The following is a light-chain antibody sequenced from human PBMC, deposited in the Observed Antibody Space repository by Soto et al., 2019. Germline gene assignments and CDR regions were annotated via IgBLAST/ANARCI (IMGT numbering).Light chain of an antibody. J-gene: IGLJ1*01. CDR3: AAWDDSLNGLV. V-gene: IGLV1-44*01. CDR1: SSNIGRNI. CDR2: SND. Sequence: QSVLAQPPSASGTPGQRVTISCSGSSSNIGRNIVDWYQHLPGTAPKLLIYSNDQRPSGVPDRFSGSKSGTSASLAISGLQSEDEADYYCAAWDDSLNGLVFGTGTKVTVL.